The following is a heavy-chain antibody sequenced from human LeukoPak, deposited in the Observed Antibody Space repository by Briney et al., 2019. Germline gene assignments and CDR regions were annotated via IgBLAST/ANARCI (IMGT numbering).Heavy chain of an antibody. CDR2: ISGSGGST. J-gene: IGHJ4*02. CDR3: ARDLSSDYYDSSGYHGVFDY. V-gene: IGHV3-23*01. Sequence: GGSLRLSCAASGFTFSSYAMSWVRQPPGKGLEWVSAISGSGGSTYYADSVKGRFTISRDNSKNTLYLQMNSLRAEDTAVYYCARDLSSDYYDSSGYHGVFDYWGQGTLVTVSS. CDR1: GFTFSSYA. D-gene: IGHD3-22*01.